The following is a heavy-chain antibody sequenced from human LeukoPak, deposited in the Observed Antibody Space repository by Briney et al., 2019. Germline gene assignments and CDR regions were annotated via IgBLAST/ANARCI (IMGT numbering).Heavy chain of an antibody. Sequence: GGSLRLSCAASGFIFSSYWMAWVRQAPGKGREWVANIKEDGSEKNYVDSVKGRFTIPRDNAKNSLYLQMNSLRAEDTAVYYCARDAGYGYDRFDYWGQGTQVTVSS. V-gene: IGHV3-7*01. CDR1: GFIFSSYW. CDR3: ARDAGYGYDRFDY. J-gene: IGHJ4*02. D-gene: IGHD5-18*01. CDR2: IKEDGSEK.